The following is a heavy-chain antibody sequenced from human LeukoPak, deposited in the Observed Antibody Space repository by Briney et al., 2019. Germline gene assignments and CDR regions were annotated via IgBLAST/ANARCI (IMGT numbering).Heavy chain of an antibody. CDR1: GGSFSGYY. CDR3: ARHYSGGSYLYYSYYMDV. D-gene: IGHD2-15*01. V-gene: IGHV4-34*01. CDR2: INHSGST. Sequence: PSETLSLTCAVYGGSFSGYYWSWIRQPPGKGLEWIGEINHSGSTNYNPSLKSRVTISVDTSKNQFSLKLSSVTAADTAVYYCARHYSGGSYLYYSYYMDVWGKGTTVTISS. J-gene: IGHJ6*03.